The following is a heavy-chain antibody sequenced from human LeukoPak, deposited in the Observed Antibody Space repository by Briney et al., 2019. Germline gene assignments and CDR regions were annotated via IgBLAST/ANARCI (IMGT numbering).Heavy chain of an antibody. Sequence: SETLSLTCAVYGGSFSGYYGSWIRQPPGKGLEWIGEINHSGSTNYNPSLKSRVTTSVDTSKNQFSLKLSSVTAADTAVYYCARVTRGYFDYWGQGTLVTVSS. CDR2: INHSGST. CDR1: GGSFSGYY. CDR3: ARVTRGYFDY. D-gene: IGHD3-10*01. J-gene: IGHJ4*02. V-gene: IGHV4-34*01.